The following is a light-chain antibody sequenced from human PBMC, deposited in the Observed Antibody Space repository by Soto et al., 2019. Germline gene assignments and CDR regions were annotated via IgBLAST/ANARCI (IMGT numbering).Light chain of an antibody. V-gene: IGKV3-15*01. CDR2: GAS. Sequence: EIVMTQSRATLSVSPGERATLSCRASQSVSSNLAWYQQKPGQAPRLLIYGASTRATGIPARFSGSGSGTELTLTISSPQSEDFAVYYCQQYNNWPYTFGQGTKLEIK. CDR3: QQYNNWPYT. J-gene: IGKJ2*01. CDR1: QSVSSN.